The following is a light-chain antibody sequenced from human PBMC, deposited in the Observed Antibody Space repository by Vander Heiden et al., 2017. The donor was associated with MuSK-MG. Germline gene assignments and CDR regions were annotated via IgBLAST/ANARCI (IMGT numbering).Light chain of an antibody. V-gene: IGLV3-21*02. CDR1: NIGIKS. CDR2: DDS. Sequence: SYVLTQPPSVSVAPGQTARLTCGGNNIGIKSVHWYQQKPGQAPVVVVYDDSDRPSGIPERFSGFNSGNTATLTISRVEAGDEADYYCQVWDDNSDHVIFGGGTKLIFL. J-gene: IGLJ2*01. CDR3: QVWDDNSDHVI.